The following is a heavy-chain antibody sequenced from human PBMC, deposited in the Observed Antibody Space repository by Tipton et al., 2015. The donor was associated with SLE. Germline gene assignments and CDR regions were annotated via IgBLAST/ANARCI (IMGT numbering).Heavy chain of an antibody. D-gene: IGHD3-3*01. J-gene: IGHJ4*02. CDR1: GYTFSNYY. CDR3: ARSDFWSDRGLDY. Sequence: QSGAEVKKAGASVRVSCKASGYTFSNYYIHWVRQAPGQGLEWMGWINPNTGDTNFAQQFQGRVTMTRDTSISIGYMDLNRLRSDDTAVYYRARSDFWSDRGLDYWGQGTLVTVSS. V-gene: IGHV1-2*02. CDR2: INPNTGDT.